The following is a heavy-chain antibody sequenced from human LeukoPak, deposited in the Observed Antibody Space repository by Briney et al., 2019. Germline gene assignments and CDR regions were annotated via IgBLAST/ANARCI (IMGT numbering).Heavy chain of an antibody. CDR2: IILIFCTA. CDR1: GGTFSRYA. D-gene: IGHD2-21*01. V-gene: IGHV1-69*05. CDR3: ARVISADYYYYMDV. Sequence: SVKVSCKASGGTFSRYAISWVRQAPGQGLEWMGGIILIFCTANYAQKFQGRVTITTDESTSTAYMELSSLRSEDTAVYYCARVISADYYYYMDVWGKGTTVTVSS. J-gene: IGHJ6*03.